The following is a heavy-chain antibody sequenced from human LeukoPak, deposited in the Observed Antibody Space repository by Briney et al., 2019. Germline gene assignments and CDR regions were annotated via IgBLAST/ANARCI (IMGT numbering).Heavy chain of an antibody. J-gene: IGHJ4*02. CDR2: ISSSSSYI. V-gene: IGHV3-21*01. D-gene: IGHD2-15*01. Sequence: GGSLRLSCAASGFTFSSYSMNWVRQAPGKGLEWVSSISSSSSYIYYADSVKGRFTISRDNAKNSLYLQMNSLRAKDTAVYYCARVGGYCSGGSCYFFDYWGQGTLVTVSS. CDR3: ARVGGYCSGGSCYFFDY. CDR1: GFTFSSYS.